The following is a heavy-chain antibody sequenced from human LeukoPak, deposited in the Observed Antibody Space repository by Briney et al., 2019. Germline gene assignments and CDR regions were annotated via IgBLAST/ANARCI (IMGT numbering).Heavy chain of an antibody. Sequence: ASENVSYKAARYTFTRYYLFWVRQAPAHRLEWMGRINPNTFGTNYAKKFKGRVTMTRDTSISTAYMELSRLRSDDTAVYYCARGYCSGGSCYSVENWFDPWGQGTLVTVSS. J-gene: IGHJ5*02. CDR2: INPNTFGT. CDR3: ARGYCSGGSCYSVENWFDP. D-gene: IGHD2-15*01. V-gene: IGHV1-2*06. CDR1: RYTFTRYY.